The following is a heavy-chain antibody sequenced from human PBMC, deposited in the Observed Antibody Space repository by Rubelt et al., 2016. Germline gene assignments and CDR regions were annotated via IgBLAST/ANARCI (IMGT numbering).Heavy chain of an antibody. Sequence: QVQLVQSGAEVKKPGASVKVSCKASGYTFTSYGISWVRQAPGQGLEWMGWISAYNGNTNYAQKCQGRVTMTTDTSTSTAYMELRSLRADDTAVYYCARDPLPVRGVIMTPTHWGQGTLVTVSS. D-gene: IGHD3-10*01. J-gene: IGHJ4*02. CDR3: ARDPLPVRGVIMTPTH. CDR1: GYTFTSYG. CDR2: ISAYNGNT. V-gene: IGHV1-18*01.